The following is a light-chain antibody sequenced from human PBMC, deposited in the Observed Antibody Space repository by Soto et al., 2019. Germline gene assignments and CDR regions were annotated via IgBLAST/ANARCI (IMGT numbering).Light chain of an antibody. CDR2: KAS. Sequence: DIQMTQSPSTLSASVGDRVTITCRASPSISSWLAWYQQKPGKAPKLLIYKASSLESGVPSRFSVSGSGTEFTLTISSLQPDDFATYYCQQYNSYPWTFGQGTKVEIK. CDR1: PSISSW. J-gene: IGKJ1*01. V-gene: IGKV1-5*03. CDR3: QQYNSYPWT.